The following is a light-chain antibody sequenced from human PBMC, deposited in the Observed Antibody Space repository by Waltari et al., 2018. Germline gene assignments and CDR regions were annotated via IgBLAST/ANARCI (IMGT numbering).Light chain of an antibody. CDR1: SSDVGGYNY. Sequence: QSALTPPPSASGSPGQSVTIPCTGTSSDVGGYNYVSWYQQHPGTAPKLMIYEVSKRPSVVPDRFAGSKSGNTAALTVSGLQAEDEDDYYCSSYAGSNNLVFGGGTKLTVL. V-gene: IGLV2-8*01. J-gene: IGLJ2*01. CDR2: EVS. CDR3: SSYAGSNNLV.